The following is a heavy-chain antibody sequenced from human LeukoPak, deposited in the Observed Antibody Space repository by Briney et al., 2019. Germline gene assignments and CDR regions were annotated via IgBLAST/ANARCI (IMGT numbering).Heavy chain of an antibody. J-gene: IGHJ4*02. CDR3: ARGLGGFDY. V-gene: IGHV4-34*01. CDR2: INHSGST. Sequence: SETLSLTCAVYGGSFSGCYWSWIRQPPGKGLEWIGEINHSGSTNYNPSLKSRVTISVDTSKNQFSLKLSSVTAADTAVYYCARGLGGFDYWGQGTLVTVSS. CDR1: GGSFSGCY. D-gene: IGHD3-10*01.